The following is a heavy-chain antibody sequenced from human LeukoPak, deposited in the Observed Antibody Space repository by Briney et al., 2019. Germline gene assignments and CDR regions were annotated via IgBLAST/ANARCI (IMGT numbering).Heavy chain of an antibody. CDR3: ASPGRVIAYCGGDCHYGMDV. V-gene: IGHV5-10-1*01. J-gene: IGHJ6*02. CDR1: GYSFTSYW. D-gene: IGHD2-21*02. CDR2: IDPSDSYT. Sequence: GESLKISCKGSGYSFTSYWISWVRQMPGKGLEWMGSIDPSDSYTNYSPSFQGHVTISADKSISTAYLQWSSLKASDTAMYYCASPGRVIAYCGGDCHYGMDVWGQGTTVTVSS.